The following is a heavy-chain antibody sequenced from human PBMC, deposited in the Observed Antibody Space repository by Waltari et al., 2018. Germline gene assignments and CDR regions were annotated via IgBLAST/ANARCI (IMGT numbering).Heavy chain of an antibody. CDR2: IYSSGTT. J-gene: IGHJ4*02. CDR1: VGSLNNYY. V-gene: IGHV4-59*01. CDR3: AGVSAAGGTRLFDY. D-gene: IGHD6-13*01. Sequence: QVQLQESGPGLVKPSETLSLTCTVSVGSLNNYYWNWIRQPPGKGLEWIGFIYSSGTTNHTPALNSRVTVSIDTSKTQFALNLGSVTAADTAVYYCAGVSAAGGTRLFDYWGQGTLVTVSS.